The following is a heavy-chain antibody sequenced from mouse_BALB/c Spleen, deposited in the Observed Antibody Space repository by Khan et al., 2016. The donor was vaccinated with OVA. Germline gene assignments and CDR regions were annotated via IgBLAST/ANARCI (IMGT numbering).Heavy chain of an antibody. CDR1: GFNIKDTY. CDR3: SHPSYYPRDFEV. J-gene: IGHJ1*01. CDR2: IAPANGNT. Sequence: VQLQQSGAELVKPGASVKLSCTASGFNIKDTYLHWVKQRPEQGLEWIGRIAPANGNTKYDPKFQGKATITADTSSNTSYLQLNSLTSEDTAVYYYSHPSYYPRDFEVGGAGTTVTVSS. D-gene: IGHD1-1*01. V-gene: IGHV14-3*02.